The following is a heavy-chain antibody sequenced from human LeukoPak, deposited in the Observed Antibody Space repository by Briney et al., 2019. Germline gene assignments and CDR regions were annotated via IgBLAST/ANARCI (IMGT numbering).Heavy chain of an antibody. Sequence: GGSLRLSCAASGFTFSSYAMSWVRQAPGKGLEWVSAISGSGGSTYYADSVKGRFTISRDNSKNTLYLQMNSLRAEDTAVYYCAKDQGRYYDSSGYTLDAFDIWGQGTMVTVSS. CDR1: GFTFSSYA. D-gene: IGHD3-22*01. V-gene: IGHV3-23*01. CDR3: AKDQGRYYDSSGYTLDAFDI. CDR2: ISGSGGST. J-gene: IGHJ3*02.